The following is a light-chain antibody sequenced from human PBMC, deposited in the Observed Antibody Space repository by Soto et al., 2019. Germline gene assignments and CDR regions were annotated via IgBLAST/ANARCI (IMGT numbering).Light chain of an antibody. CDR2: SNN. J-gene: IGLJ2*01. Sequence: QSVLTQPPSASGTPGQRVTISCSGTTSNIGSHPINWYQQLPGTAPKLLIYSNNQRPSGVHDRFSGSKSGTSASLAISGLQSEDEADYYCAAGDDSLNGVAFGGGTKLTVL. V-gene: IGLV1-44*01. CDR3: AAGDDSLNGVA. CDR1: TSNIGSHP.